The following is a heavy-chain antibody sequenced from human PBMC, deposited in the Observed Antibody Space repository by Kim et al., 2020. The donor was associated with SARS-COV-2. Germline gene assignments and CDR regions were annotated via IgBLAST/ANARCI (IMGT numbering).Heavy chain of an antibody. D-gene: IGHD2-15*01. CDR3: ARGGGSTSEQYYYYYYDMDV. V-gene: IGHV4-39*01. J-gene: IGHJ6*02. CDR1: GGSISSSSYY. CDR2: IYYSGST. Sequence: SETLSLTCTVSGGSISSSSYYWGWIRQPPGTGLEWIGSIYYSGSTYYNPSFKRRVTISVDTAKNQFSLKLSSVTAADTAVYYCARGGGSTSEQYYYYYYDMDVWGQGTTVTVSS.